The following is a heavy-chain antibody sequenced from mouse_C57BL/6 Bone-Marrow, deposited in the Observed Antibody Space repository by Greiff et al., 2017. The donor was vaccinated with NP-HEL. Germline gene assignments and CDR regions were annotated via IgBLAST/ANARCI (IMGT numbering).Heavy chain of an antibody. CDR1: GFTFSDAW. CDR3: TLVLGPWFAY. J-gene: IGHJ3*01. Sequence: EVQGVESGGGLVQPGGSMKLSCAASGFTFSDAWMDWVRQSPEKGLEWVAEIRNKANNHATYYAESVKGRFTISRDDSKSSVYLQMNSLRAEDTGIYYCTLVLGPWFAYWGQGTLVTVSA. CDR2: IRNKANNHAT. D-gene: IGHD4-1*01. V-gene: IGHV6-6*01.